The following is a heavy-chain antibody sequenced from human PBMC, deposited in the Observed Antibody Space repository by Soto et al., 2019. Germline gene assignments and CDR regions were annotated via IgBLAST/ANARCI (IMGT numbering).Heavy chain of an antibody. Sequence: SETLSLTCAVSGGSISSSNWWSWVRQPPGKGLEWIGEIYHSGSTNYNPSLKSRVTISVDKARNQFPLKLSSVTAAATAVYYCARVGLLWFGESHFDPWGQGTLVTVSS. J-gene: IGHJ5*02. V-gene: IGHV4-4*02. D-gene: IGHD3-10*01. CDR3: ARVGLLWFGESHFDP. CDR2: IYHSGST. CDR1: GGSISSSNW.